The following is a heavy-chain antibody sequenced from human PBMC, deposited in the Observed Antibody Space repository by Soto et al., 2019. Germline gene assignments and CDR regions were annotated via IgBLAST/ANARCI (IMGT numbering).Heavy chain of an antibody. Sequence: QVQLVESGGGLVKPGGSLRLSCAASGFTFSDYYMSWIRQAPGKGLEWVSYISSSSSYTNYAASVKGRFTISRDNAKNSLYLQMNSLRAEDTAVYYCARDHHRYSGYEYVDYWGQGTLVTVSS. J-gene: IGHJ4*02. CDR2: ISSSSSYT. V-gene: IGHV3-11*05. CDR1: GFTFSDYY. CDR3: ARDHHRYSGYEYVDY. D-gene: IGHD5-12*01.